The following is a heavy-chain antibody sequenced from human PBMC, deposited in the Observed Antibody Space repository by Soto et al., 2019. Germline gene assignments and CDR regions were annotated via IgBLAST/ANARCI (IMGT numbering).Heavy chain of an antibody. D-gene: IGHD3-10*01. CDR3: AKEDTYYYGSGSYSH. CDR1: GLTVSSYA. V-gene: IGHV3-23*01. J-gene: IGHJ4*02. CDR2: ISGSGGST. Sequence: GAPRLSCAASGLTVSSYAMSWVRQAPGKGLEWVSAISGSGGSTYYADSVKGRFTISRDNSKNTLYLQMNSLRAEDTAVYYCAKEDTYYYGSGSYSHWGQGTLVTVSS.